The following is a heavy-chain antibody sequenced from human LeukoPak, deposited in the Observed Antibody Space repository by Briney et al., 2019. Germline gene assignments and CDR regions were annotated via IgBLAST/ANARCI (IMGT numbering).Heavy chain of an antibody. CDR2: ISSSSSTI. D-gene: IGHD3-22*01. J-gene: IGHJ6*02. Sequence: LPGGSLRLSCAASGFTFSSYAMSWVRQAAGNGLEWVSYISSSSSTIYYADSVKGRFTISRDNAKNSLYLQMNSLRAEDTAVYYCARDVASSSGYYGYYYYYGMDVWGQGTTVTVSS. CDR3: ARDVASSSGYYGYYYYYGMDV. V-gene: IGHV3-48*01. CDR1: GFTFSSYA.